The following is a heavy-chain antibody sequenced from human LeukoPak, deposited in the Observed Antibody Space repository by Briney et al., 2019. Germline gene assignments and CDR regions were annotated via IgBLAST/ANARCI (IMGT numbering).Heavy chain of an antibody. V-gene: IGHV3-48*01. Sequence: TGGSLRLSCAASGFTFSSYSMNWVRQAPGKGLEWVSYISRSSSTIYYADSVKGRFTISRDNAKNSLYLQMNSLRAEDTAVYYCAREIGSYYAFDIWGQGTMVTVSS. J-gene: IGHJ3*02. CDR3: AREIGSYYAFDI. CDR1: GFTFSSYS. D-gene: IGHD1-26*01. CDR2: ISRSSSTI.